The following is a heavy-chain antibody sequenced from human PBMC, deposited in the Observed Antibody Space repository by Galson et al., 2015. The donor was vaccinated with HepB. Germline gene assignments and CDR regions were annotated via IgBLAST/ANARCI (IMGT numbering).Heavy chain of an antibody. V-gene: IGHV1-69*10. CDR2: IIPILGIA. CDR3: ARGARGLKAYYYYYYMDV. CDR1: GGTFSSYA. Sequence: SVKVSCKASGGTFSSYAISWVRQAPGQGLERMGGIIPILGIANYAQKFQGRVTITADKSTSTAYMELSSLRSEDTAVYYCARGARGLKAYYYYYYMDVWGKGTTVTVSS. D-gene: IGHD3-16*01. J-gene: IGHJ6*03.